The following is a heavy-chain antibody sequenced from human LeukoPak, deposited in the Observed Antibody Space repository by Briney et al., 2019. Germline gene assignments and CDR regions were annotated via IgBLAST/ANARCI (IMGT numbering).Heavy chain of an antibody. J-gene: IGHJ4*02. CDR3: ARSLVGRFGEVRYYFDY. D-gene: IGHD3-10*01. CDR2: IRPSGDNT. Sequence: GGSLRLSCAASGFTFSSYDMTWVRQAPGRGLEWVSSIRPSGDNTYYGDSVKGRFTISRDNSKNTVYLRMNNMRVDDTAVYYCARSLVGRFGEVRYYFDYWGQGTLVTVSS. CDR1: GFTFSSYD. V-gene: IGHV3-23*01.